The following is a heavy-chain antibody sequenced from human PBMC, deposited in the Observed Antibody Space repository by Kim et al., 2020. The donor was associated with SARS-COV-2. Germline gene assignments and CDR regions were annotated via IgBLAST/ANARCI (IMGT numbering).Heavy chain of an antibody. V-gene: IGHV3-23*01. J-gene: IGHJ4*02. D-gene: IGHD3-3*01. CDR2: SGSGDST. Sequence: SGSGDSTYYADSVKGRFTISRDNSKNTLYLQMNSLRAEDTAIYYCANLFYWGQGALVTVSS. CDR3: ANLFY.